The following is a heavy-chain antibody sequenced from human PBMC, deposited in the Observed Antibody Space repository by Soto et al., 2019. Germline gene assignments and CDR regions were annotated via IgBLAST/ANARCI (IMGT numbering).Heavy chain of an antibody. J-gene: IGHJ4*02. CDR2: IIPIFGTT. CDR3: ARSHYYDSSGYYYFDY. V-gene: IGHV1-69*13. Sequence: ASVKVSCKASGGTFSSYAISWVRQAPGQGLEWMGGIIPIFGTTRHAQKFQGRVTSSADESTSTVHMELSRLTSEDTALYFCARSHYYDSSGYYYFDYWGQGTPVTVSS. CDR1: GGTFSSYA. D-gene: IGHD3-22*01.